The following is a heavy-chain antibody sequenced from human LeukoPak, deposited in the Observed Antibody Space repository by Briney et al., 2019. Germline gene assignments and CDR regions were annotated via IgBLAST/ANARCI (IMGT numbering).Heavy chain of an antibody. CDR2: IDEGGSTT. D-gene: IGHD6-25*01. Sequence: GSLRLSCAASGFSFSSYWMYWVRQAPGKGLVWVSRIDEGGSTTSYADSVKGRFTISRDNAKNTVYLQMNSLRGEDTAIYYCTRSGGLDVWGQGATVTVSS. CDR1: GFSFSSYW. J-gene: IGHJ6*02. CDR3: TRSGGLDV. V-gene: IGHV3-74*01.